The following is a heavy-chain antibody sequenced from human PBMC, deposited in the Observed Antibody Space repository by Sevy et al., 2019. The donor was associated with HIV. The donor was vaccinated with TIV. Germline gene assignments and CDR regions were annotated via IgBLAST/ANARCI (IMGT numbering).Heavy chain of an antibody. CDR3: ARDVDSNYDGIDA. D-gene: IGHD4-4*01. V-gene: IGHV3-33*01. CDR2: IWYDGSDT. CDR1: GFIFSNHG. J-gene: IGHJ6*02. Sequence: GGSLRLSCAASGFIFSNHGMHWVRQAPGKGLEWVARIWYDGSDTYYGESVEGRFTISRDNSKNTVDLQMNSLRVEDTAVYYCARDVDSNYDGIDAWGQGTTVTVSS.